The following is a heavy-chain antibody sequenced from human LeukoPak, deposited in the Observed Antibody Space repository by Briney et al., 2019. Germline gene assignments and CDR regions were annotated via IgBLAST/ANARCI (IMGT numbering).Heavy chain of an antibody. CDR2: IKSKTDGGTT. J-gene: IGHJ4*02. V-gene: IGHV3-15*01. Sequence: GGSLRLSCAASGFTFSNAWMSWVRQAPGKGLEWVGRIKSKTDGGTTDYAAPVKGRFTISRNDSKNTLYLQMNSLKTEDTDVYYCTTRSGLLCGGRWVDYWGQETLVTVSS. CDR3: TTRSGLLCGGRWVDY. CDR1: GFTFSNAW. D-gene: IGHD3-22*01.